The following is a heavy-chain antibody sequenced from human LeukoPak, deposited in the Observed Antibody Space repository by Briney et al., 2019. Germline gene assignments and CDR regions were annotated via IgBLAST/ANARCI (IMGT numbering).Heavy chain of an antibody. CDR3: ARGGPHIAAPFDY. J-gene: IGHJ4*02. CDR2: IYYSGST. Sequence: PSETLSLTCTVSGGSISSYYWSWIRQPPGKGLEWIGYIYYSGSTNYNPSLKSRVTISVDTSKNQFSLKLSSVTAVDTAVYYCARGGPHIAAPFDYWGQGTLVTVSS. D-gene: IGHD6-13*01. V-gene: IGHV4-59*01. CDR1: GGSISSYY.